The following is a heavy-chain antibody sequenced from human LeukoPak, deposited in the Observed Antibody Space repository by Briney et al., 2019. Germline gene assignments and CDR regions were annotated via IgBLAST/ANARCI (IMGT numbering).Heavy chain of an antibody. V-gene: IGHV2-5*01. CDR2: IYWNDDK. CDR1: GFSLSTSGVG. D-gene: IGHD1-20*01. J-gene: IGHJ4*02. CDR3: AHRLTAFDY. Sequence: SGPTLVKPTQTLTLTCTVSGFSLSTSGVGVAWIRGPRGKALEWLAFIYWNDDKRYSPFLKSRLTITKDTSKNQVVLTMTNMDPVDTATYYCAHRLTAFDYWGQGTLVTVSS.